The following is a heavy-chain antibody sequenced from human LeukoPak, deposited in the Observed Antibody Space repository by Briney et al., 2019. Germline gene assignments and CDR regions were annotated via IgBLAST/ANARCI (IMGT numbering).Heavy chain of an antibody. Sequence: PSETLSLTCTVSGYFISSGYYWAWIRQPPGKGLEWIGSSYHNGSTYHNPSLKSRVSISVDTSENQFSLKLTSMTAADTAVYYCARDGQQLAFEYWGQGTLVTVSS. D-gene: IGHD6-13*01. CDR2: SYHNGST. V-gene: IGHV4-38-2*02. CDR3: ARDGQQLAFEY. J-gene: IGHJ4*02. CDR1: GYFISSGYY.